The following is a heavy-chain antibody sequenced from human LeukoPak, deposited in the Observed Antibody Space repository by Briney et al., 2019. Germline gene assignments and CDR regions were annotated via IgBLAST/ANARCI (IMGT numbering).Heavy chain of an antibody. V-gene: IGHV3-48*03. Sequence: GGSLRLSCAASGFTFSSYEMNWVRQAPGKGLEWVSYISSSGSTIYYADSVRGRFTISRDNAKNSLYLQMNSLRAEDTAVYYCARPCSSSSDYWGQGTLVTVSS. CDR2: ISSSGSTI. CDR1: GFTFSSYE. CDR3: ARPCSSSSDY. J-gene: IGHJ4*02. D-gene: IGHD6-6*01.